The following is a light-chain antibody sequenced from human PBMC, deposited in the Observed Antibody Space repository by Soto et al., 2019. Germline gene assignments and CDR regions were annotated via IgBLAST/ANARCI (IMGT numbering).Light chain of an antibody. CDR2: AAS. J-gene: IGKJ5*01. Sequence: IQVTQSPSALSSSLRDRGTNNFRAAESISRHLNWYQQKPGRAPDLLIYAASTLQNGVPSRFTGSGSGTEFTLTITGLQLEDFATYYCQQDYSTLATFGQGTRLEI. V-gene: IGKV1-39*01. CDR3: QQDYSTLAT. CDR1: ESISRH.